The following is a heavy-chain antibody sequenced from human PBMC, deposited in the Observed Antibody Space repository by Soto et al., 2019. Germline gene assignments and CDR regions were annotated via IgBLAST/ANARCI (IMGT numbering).Heavy chain of an antibody. V-gene: IGHV1-18*01. CDR3: ARSSISGIFYYYY. CDR1: GYTFTDNG. D-gene: IGHD3-10*01. J-gene: IGHJ4*02. CDR2: INPINGNT. Sequence: QVQLVQSGAEVKKPGASVKVSCKASGYTFTDNGVSWMRQAPGQGLEWMGWINPINGNTKYAQNFQGRVTMSPGTSTRTDYVELRSLRSDDTAMYYCARSSISGIFYYYYWGQGPMVTVSS.